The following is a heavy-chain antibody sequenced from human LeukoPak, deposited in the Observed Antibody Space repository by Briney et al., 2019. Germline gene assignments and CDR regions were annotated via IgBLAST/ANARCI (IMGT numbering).Heavy chain of an antibody. CDR1: GYTFSNTW. CDR2: IKSKAESGTT. J-gene: IGHJ3*02. Sequence: GGSLRLSCAASGYTFSNTWMNWVRHDPGKGLEWVGRIKSKAESGTTDYAAPVKGGFTISRDDSKKTLYLQVNSLKTEDTAVYYCTTHSPPWNAFYIWGQGTMVTVSS. CDR3: TTHSPPWNAFYI. V-gene: IGHV3-15*05. D-gene: IGHD2-21*01.